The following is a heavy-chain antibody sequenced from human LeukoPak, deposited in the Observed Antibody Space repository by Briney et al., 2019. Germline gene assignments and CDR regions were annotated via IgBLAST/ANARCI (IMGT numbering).Heavy chain of an antibody. Sequence: PPGGSLRLSCAASGFTFRSYAMSWVRQAPGKGLEWASVITDSGGNTFYADSVKGRFTISRDNSKNTLYLQMNSLSAEDSAIYYCAKLWRGSYPRYFDYWGQGALVTVSS. CDR2: ITDSGGNT. D-gene: IGHD1-26*01. CDR3: AKLWRGSYPRYFDY. V-gene: IGHV3-23*01. CDR1: GFTFRSYA. J-gene: IGHJ4*02.